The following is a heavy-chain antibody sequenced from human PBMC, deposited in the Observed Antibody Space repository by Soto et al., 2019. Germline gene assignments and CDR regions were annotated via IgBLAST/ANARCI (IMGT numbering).Heavy chain of an antibody. J-gene: IGHJ4*02. CDR1: GFTFSSYA. V-gene: IGHV3-23*01. Sequence: PGGSLRLSCAASGFTFSSYAMSWVRQAPGKGLEWVSAISGSGGRTYYADSVRGRFTISRDNSKNTLYLQMNSLRAEDTAVYYSANSRITIFGVVTTDYWGQGTLVTVSS. D-gene: IGHD3-3*01. CDR3: ANSRITIFGVVTTDY. CDR2: ISGSGGRT.